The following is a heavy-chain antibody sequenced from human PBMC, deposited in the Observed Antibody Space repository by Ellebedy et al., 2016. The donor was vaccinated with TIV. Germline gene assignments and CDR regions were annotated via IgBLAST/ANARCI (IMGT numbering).Heavy chain of an antibody. D-gene: IGHD2-8*01. Sequence: MPSETLSLTCGVSGGSISSTGYSWSWVRQPPGKGLEWIGYIYHSGSTYYNPSLRSRATISVDRSTNQFFLNLTSLTAADTSVYLCVRAPNPPHYYYGMDVWGQGTTVTVSS. J-gene: IGHJ6*02. V-gene: IGHV4-30-2*01. CDR2: IYHSGST. CDR1: GGSISSTGYS. CDR3: VRAPNPPHYYYGMDV.